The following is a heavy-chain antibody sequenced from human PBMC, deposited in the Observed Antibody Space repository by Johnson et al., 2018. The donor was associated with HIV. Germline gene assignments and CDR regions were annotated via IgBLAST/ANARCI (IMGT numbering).Heavy chain of an antibody. V-gene: IGHV3-20*04. Sequence: VQLVESGGGVVRPGGSLRLSCAASGFTFDDYGMSWVRQAPGKGLEWVSGINWNGGSTGYADSVQGRFTVSRDNYKNTLYLQMNSLRGEDTAVYYCAKVHSSSSNGFDIWGQGTMVTVSS. J-gene: IGHJ3*02. CDR3: AKVHSSSSNGFDI. CDR2: INWNGGST. CDR1: GFTFDDYG. D-gene: IGHD6-6*01.